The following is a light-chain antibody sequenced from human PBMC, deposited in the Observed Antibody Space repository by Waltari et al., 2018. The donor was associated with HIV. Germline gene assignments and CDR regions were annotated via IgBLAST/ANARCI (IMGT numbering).Light chain of an antibody. CDR3: QQYGSSLYT. Sequence: EIVLTQSPGTLSLSPGERATLSCRASQSVSSSYLAWYQQKPGQAPRLLIYGASSRATGIADRFSGSGSGTDVTLTISRLEPEDFAVYYCQQYGSSLYTFGQGTKLEIK. V-gene: IGKV3-20*01. CDR2: GAS. J-gene: IGKJ2*01. CDR1: QSVSSSY.